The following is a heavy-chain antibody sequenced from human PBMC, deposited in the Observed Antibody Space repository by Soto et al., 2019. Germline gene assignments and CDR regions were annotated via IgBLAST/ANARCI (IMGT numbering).Heavy chain of an antibody. V-gene: IGHV1-3*01. CDR3: ARSIVVVTALDY. CDR2: INAGNGNT. CDR1: YS. J-gene: IGHJ4*02. Sequence: YSRCSPHHAPGQRLEWMGWINAGNGNTKYSQKFQGRVTITRDTSASTAYMELSSLRSEDTAVYYCARSIVVVTALDYWGQGTLVTGYS. D-gene: IGHD2-21*02.